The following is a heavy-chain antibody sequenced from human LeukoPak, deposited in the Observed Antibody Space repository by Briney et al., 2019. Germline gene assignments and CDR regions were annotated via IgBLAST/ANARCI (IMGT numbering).Heavy chain of an antibody. CDR3: ARDSLRAHSDY. CDR2: IYYSGST. CDR1: GGSISSGDYY. D-gene: IGHD3-16*02. J-gene: IGHJ4*02. Sequence: SETLSLTCTVSGGSISSGDYYWSWIRQPPGKGLEWIGYIYYSGSTYYNPSLKSRVTISVDTSKNQFSLKLSSVTAADTAVYYCARDSLRAHSDYWGQGTLVTVSS. V-gene: IGHV4-30-4*01.